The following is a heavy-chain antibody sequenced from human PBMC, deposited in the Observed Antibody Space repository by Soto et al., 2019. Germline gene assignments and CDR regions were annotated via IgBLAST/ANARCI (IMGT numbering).Heavy chain of an antibody. CDR2: IYHSGST. D-gene: IGHD6-25*01. CDR1: GGSIIIGGYS. CDR3: ARSGIAPSNWFDP. J-gene: IGHJ5*02. V-gene: IGHV4-30-2*01. Sequence: PSETLSLTCSVSGGSIIIGGYSWSWIRQPPGKGLEWIGYIYHSGSTYYNPSLKSRVTISVDRSKNQFSLKLNSVTAADTAVYYCARSGIAPSNWFDPWGQGTLVTVSS.